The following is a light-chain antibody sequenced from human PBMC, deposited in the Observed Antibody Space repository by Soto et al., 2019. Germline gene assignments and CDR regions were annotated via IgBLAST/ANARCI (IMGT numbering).Light chain of an antibody. CDR2: AAS. Sequence: DIVMTQSPATLSASPGGRVTVSCRASQSVSSHVAWYQQRPGQDPRILINAASIRATDIPNRISGSGSGTEFNLTISRLQSEDFAVYYCQQYNNWTRTCGQGTKLEIK. J-gene: IGKJ1*01. CDR3: QQYNNWTRT. CDR1: QSVSSH. V-gene: IGKV3-15*01.